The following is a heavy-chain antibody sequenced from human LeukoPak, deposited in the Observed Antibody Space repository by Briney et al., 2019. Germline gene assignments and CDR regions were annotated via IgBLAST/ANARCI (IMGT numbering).Heavy chain of an antibody. V-gene: IGHV4-34*01. Sequence: SETLSLTCAVYGGSFSGYYWSWIRQPPGKGLEWIGEINHSGSTNYNPSLKSRVTISVDTSKNQFSLKLSSVIAADTAVYWCAIDLHYYDSSGSPVATDYWGQGTLVTVSS. CDR3: AIDLHYYDSSGSPVATDY. CDR1: GGSFSGYY. CDR2: INHSGST. D-gene: IGHD3-22*01. J-gene: IGHJ4*02.